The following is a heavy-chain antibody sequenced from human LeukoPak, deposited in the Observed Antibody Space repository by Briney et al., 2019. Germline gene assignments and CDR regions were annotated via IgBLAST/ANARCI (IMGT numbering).Heavy chain of an antibody. Sequence: PSETLSLTCAVYGGSFSGYYWSWIRQPPGKGLEWIGEINHSGSTNYNPSPKSRVTISVDTSKNLFSLKLSSVTAADTAVYYCARGRPSYSSGWYRGGFDYWGQGTLVTVSS. CDR2: INHSGST. CDR3: ARGRPSYSSGWYRGGFDY. J-gene: IGHJ4*02. CDR1: GGSFSGYY. V-gene: IGHV4-34*01. D-gene: IGHD6-19*01.